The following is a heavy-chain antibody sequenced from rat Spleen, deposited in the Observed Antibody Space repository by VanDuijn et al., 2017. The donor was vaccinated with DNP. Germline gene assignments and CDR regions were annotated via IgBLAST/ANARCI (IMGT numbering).Heavy chain of an antibody. J-gene: IGHJ2*01. Sequence: EVQLVESGGGLVQPGRSLKLSCAASGFTFSDYYMAWVRQAPTKGLEWVASIDTSGGYTYYRDSVKGRFIVSRDNAESTLYLQMDSLRSEDTATYYCARLGPHYFDYWGQGVMVTVSS. CDR2: IDTSGGYT. D-gene: IGHD4-1*01. V-gene: IGHV5-25*01. CDR1: GFTFSDYY. CDR3: ARLGPHYFDY.